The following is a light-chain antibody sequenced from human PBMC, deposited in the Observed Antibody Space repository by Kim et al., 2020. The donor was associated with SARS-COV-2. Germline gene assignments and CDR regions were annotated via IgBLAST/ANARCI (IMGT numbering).Light chain of an antibody. V-gene: IGKV3-15*01. CDR2: GSS. Sequence: SVSQGDTPSRSGRPSQSVSFIVAWYQQKPGPPPRLLYYGSSTRAAGITDRFTGSGSGTEFTLTISSLQSEDLAVYYCQQYHHWWTFGQGTKVDIK. CDR1: QSVSFI. CDR3: QQYHHWWT. J-gene: IGKJ1*01.